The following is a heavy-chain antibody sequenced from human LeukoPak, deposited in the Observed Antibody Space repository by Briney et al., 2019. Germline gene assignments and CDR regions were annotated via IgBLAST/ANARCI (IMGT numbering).Heavy chain of an antibody. CDR3: AGLRGYFDRSGSF. V-gene: IGHV4-4*02. Sequence: SETLSLTCAVSGVSIKSTLWWSWVRQPPGKGLECIGEIYHTGGTSYNPSLKSRVTISVDKSKSQFSLRLSSVTAADTAVYYCAGLRGYFDRSGSFWGQGTMVAVSS. D-gene: IGHD3-22*01. CDR2: IYHTGGT. CDR1: GVSIKSTLW. J-gene: IGHJ3*01.